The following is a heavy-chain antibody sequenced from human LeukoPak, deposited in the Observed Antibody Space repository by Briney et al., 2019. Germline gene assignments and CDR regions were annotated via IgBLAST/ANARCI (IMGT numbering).Heavy chain of an antibody. CDR3: ARAEYYYDSSGYQSKQYYFDY. Sequence: GASVKVSCKASGGTFSSYAISWVRQAPGQGLEWMGWINPNSGGTNYAQKFQGRVTMTRDTSISTAYMELSRLRSDDTAVYYCARAEYYYDSSGYQSKQYYFDYWGQGTLVTVSS. D-gene: IGHD3-22*01. CDR1: GGTFSSYA. CDR2: INPNSGGT. V-gene: IGHV1-2*02. J-gene: IGHJ4*02.